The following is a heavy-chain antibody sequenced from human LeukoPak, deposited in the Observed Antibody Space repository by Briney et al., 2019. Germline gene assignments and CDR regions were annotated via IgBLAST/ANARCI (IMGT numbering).Heavy chain of an antibody. J-gene: IGHJ4*02. CDR3: ARDSGRFGESSLL. CDR1: GFTFSNYA. CDR2: ISYDGSNK. D-gene: IGHD3-10*01. V-gene: IGHV3-30-3*01. Sequence: PGGSLRLSCAASGFTFSNYAMHWVRQAPGKGLEWVAVISYDGSNKYYADSVKGRFTISRDNSKNTLYLQMNSLRAEDTAVYYCARDSGRFGESSLLWGQGTLVTVSS.